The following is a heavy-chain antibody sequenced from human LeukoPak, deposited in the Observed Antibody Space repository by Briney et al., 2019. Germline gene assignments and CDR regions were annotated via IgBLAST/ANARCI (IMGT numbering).Heavy chain of an antibody. V-gene: IGHV3-21*01. J-gene: IGHJ6*02. D-gene: IGHD3-10*01. CDR3: ARHYDYYYGMDV. Sequence: GGSLRLSCAASGFTFSSYSMSWVRQAPGKGLEWVSSISSSSSYIYYADSVKGRFTISRDNAKNSLYLQMNSLRAEDTAVYYCARHYDYYYGMDVWGQGTTVTVSS. CDR2: ISSSSSYI. CDR1: GFTFSSYS.